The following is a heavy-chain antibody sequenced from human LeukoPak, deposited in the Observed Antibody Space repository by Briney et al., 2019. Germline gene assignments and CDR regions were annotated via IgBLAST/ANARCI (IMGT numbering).Heavy chain of an antibody. D-gene: IGHD6-13*01. V-gene: IGHV5-51*01. Sequence: GESLKISCKGPGYTFTSYWIAWVRQMPGKGLEWMGIIYPSDSDTRYSPSFQGQVTISVDKSISTAYLQWSSLKASDTAMYFCARLLGSSISDAFHIWGQGTMVTVST. CDR1: GYTFTSYW. CDR2: IYPSDSDT. CDR3: ARLLGSSISDAFHI. J-gene: IGHJ3*02.